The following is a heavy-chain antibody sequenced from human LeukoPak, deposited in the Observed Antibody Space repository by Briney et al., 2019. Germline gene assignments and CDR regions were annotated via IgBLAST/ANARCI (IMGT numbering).Heavy chain of an antibody. CDR2: IYLDDFDT. V-gene: IGHV5-51*01. CDR3: ARGGVAHYFDY. Sequence: GVALKSDCHVSGYGFTTYLIGWARHMPVKGREWIGIIYLDDFDTRYSPSFHGQVTISADKSISTAYLQWSSLKASDTAMYYCARGGVAHYFDYWGQGTLLTVSS. J-gene: IGHJ4*02. D-gene: IGHD2-15*01. CDR1: GYGFTTYL.